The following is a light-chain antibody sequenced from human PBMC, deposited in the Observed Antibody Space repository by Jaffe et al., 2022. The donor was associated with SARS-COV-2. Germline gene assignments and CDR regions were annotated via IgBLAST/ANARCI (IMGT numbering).Light chain of an antibody. V-gene: IGKV3-15*01. CDR1: QSVGSS. J-gene: IGKJ4*01. Sequence: EIVMTQSPATLSVSPGERATLSCRASQSVGSSLAWYQQQPGQAPRLLIHAASTRATNIPGRFSGSGSGTEFTLTISSLQSEDFGFYYCQQYYDWPLTFGGGTKAEIK. CDR2: AAS. CDR3: QQYYDWPLT.